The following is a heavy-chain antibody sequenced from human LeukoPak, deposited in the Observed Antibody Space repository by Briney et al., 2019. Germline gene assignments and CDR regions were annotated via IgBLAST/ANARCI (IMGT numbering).Heavy chain of an antibody. CDR3: ARRVVVPPTSLDAFDI. J-gene: IGHJ3*02. D-gene: IGHD2-21*02. Sequence: NPSETLSLTCTVSGGSISSGSYYWSWIRQPAGKGLEWIGRIYTSGSTNYNPSLNSRVTISLDTSKKQFSLRLKSVTAADTAVYYCARRVVVPPTSLDAFDIWSQGTMVTVSS. CDR2: IYTSGST. CDR1: GGSISSGSYY. V-gene: IGHV4-61*02.